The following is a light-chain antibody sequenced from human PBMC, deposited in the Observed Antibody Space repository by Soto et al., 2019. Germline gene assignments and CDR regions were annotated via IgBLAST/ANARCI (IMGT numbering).Light chain of an antibody. Sequence: EIVLTQSPATLSLSPGERATLSCRASQSVSSYLAWYQQKPGQAPRLLIYDASNRATGIPARFTGSGSGTEFTLTISSLEPEDFAVYYCQQRSSWPRTFGQGTRVELK. CDR3: QQRSSWPRT. CDR1: QSVSSY. V-gene: IGKV3-11*01. CDR2: DAS. J-gene: IGKJ1*01.